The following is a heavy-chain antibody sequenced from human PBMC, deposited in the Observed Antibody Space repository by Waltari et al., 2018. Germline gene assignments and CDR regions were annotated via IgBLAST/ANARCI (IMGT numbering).Heavy chain of an antibody. CDR1: GFRFSNYI. CDR3: ESRPPVTRDY. J-gene: IGHJ4*02. D-gene: IGHD5-18*01. Sequence: EVQLVESGGGLVQPGGSLRLSCSASGFRFSNYIMFWIRQDPGKGMEYVSAISNKGGSTYYTDSVRGRFTISRDNSKNMLYLQMSSLRPEDTAVYYCESRPPVTRDYWGQGTLVTVSS. CDR2: ISNKGGST. V-gene: IGHV3-64D*06.